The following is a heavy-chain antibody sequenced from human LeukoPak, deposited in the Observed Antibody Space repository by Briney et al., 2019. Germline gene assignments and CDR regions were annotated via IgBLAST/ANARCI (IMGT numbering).Heavy chain of an antibody. D-gene: IGHD5-18*01. CDR1: GGSISSHY. CDR2: IYYLGST. V-gene: IGHV4-59*11. Sequence: SETLSLTCSVSGGSISSHYWSWIRQPPGKGLEWIGYIYYLGSTNYNPSLISQVTISIDTSKTQFSLKLSSVAAADTAVYYCARGVDTAMFHYMDVWGKGTTVTVSS. CDR3: ARGVDTAMFHYMDV. J-gene: IGHJ6*03.